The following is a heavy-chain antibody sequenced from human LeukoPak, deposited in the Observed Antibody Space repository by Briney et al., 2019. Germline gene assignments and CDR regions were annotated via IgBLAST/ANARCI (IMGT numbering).Heavy chain of an antibody. D-gene: IGHD3-10*01. CDR3: TRGGEEPFDY. Sequence: GGSLRLSCACSGFTFTRFWMHWVRQAPGKGLVWVSRINVEGTTTTYADSVEGRFTISRDENTLYLQMNHLRVDDTAVYYCTRGGEEPFDYWGQGTLVTVSS. J-gene: IGHJ4*02. CDR1: GFTFTRFW. CDR2: INVEGTTT. V-gene: IGHV3-74*01.